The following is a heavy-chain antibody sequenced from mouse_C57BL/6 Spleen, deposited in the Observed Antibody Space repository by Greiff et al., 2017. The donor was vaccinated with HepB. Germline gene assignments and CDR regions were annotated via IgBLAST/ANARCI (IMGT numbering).Heavy chain of an antibody. CDR1: GYTFTSYW. CDR2: IYPGNSDT. J-gene: IGHJ2*01. D-gene: IGHD4-1*01. CDR3: TRKGTNWDTPFDY. V-gene: IGHV1-5*01. Sequence: EVQLQQSGTVLARPGASVKMSCKTSGYTFTSYWMHWVKQRPGQGLEWIGAIYPGNSDTSYNQKFKGKAKLTAGTSASTAYMELSSLTNEDSAVYYCTRKGTNWDTPFDYWGQGTTLTVSS.